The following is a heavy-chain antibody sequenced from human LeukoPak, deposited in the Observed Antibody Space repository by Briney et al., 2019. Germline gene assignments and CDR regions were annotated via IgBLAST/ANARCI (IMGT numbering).Heavy chain of an antibody. Sequence: PGKSLRLSCAASGFTFSGYPIHWVRQAPGKGLEWVAVISYDGSNKYYADSVKGRFTISRDNSKNTLYLQMNSLRAEDTAVYYCARDLIAAAGTHTYYFDYWGQGTLVTVSS. CDR1: GFTFSGYP. CDR2: ISYDGSNK. J-gene: IGHJ4*02. V-gene: IGHV3-30-3*01. CDR3: ARDLIAAAGTHTYYFDY. D-gene: IGHD6-13*01.